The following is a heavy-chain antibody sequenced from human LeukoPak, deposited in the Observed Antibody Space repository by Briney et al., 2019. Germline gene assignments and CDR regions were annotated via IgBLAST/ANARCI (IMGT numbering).Heavy chain of an antibody. J-gene: IGHJ5*02. Sequence: ASVNVSCKASGYPFTTYGINWVRQAPGQGLEGMGWISVYNGKTNYAQKLQGRVTLTTDTSASTAYMELRSLRSDDTAVYYCARDLIAERPGWFDPWGQGTLVIVSS. V-gene: IGHV1-18*01. D-gene: IGHD6-6*01. CDR2: ISVYNGKT. CDR1: GYPFTTYG. CDR3: ARDLIAERPGWFDP.